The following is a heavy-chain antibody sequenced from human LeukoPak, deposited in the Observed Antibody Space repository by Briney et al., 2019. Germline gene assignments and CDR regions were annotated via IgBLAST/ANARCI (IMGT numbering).Heavy chain of an antibody. CDR1: GGSISSGSYY. J-gene: IGHJ4*02. CDR2: IYYSGST. CDR3: ARWANDYSNGFDC. Sequence: SETLSLTCTVSGGSISSGSYYWNWIRQHPGKGLEWIGYIYYSGSTYYNPSLKSRVIISVDTSKNQFPLKLSSVTAADTAVYYCARWANDYSNGFDCWGQGTLVTVSS. D-gene: IGHD4-11*01. V-gene: IGHV4-31*03.